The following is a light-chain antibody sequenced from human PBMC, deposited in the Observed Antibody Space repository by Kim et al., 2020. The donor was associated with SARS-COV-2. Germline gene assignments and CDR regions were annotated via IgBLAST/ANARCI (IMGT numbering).Light chain of an antibody. CDR1: QSINSW. Sequence: DIQMTQSPSTLSASVGDIVTITCRASQSINSWLAWYQQKPGKAPKVLIYKASSLESGVPSRFSGSESGTEFTLTISSLQPDDFATYYCQQYDSYRTFGQGTKVDIK. V-gene: IGKV1-5*03. J-gene: IGKJ1*01. CDR2: KAS. CDR3: QQYDSYRT.